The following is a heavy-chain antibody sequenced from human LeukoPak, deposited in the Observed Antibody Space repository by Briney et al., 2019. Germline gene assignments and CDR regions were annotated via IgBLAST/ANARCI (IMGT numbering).Heavy chain of an antibody. CDR2: IKQDGSEK. Sequence: TGGSLRLSCAASVFTFTSDWMSAVRQAPGKGLEWVASIKQDGSEKYCVDSVKGRFTISRDNANNSLYLQMNSLRADDTAVYYCARDIGLRKAAPPGWFDPWGQGALVTVSS. V-gene: IGHV3-7*01. CDR3: ARDIGLRKAAPPGWFDP. CDR1: VFTFTSDW. D-gene: IGHD6-6*01. J-gene: IGHJ5*02.